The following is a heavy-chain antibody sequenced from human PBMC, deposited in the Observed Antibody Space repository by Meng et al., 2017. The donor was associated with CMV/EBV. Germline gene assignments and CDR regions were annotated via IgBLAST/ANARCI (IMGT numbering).Heavy chain of an antibody. CDR3: ATHILANYYDSSGYVY. J-gene: IGHJ4*02. D-gene: IGHD3-22*01. CDR1: GGSVSSGSYY. Sequence: SETLSLTCTVSGGSVSSGSYYWSWIRQPPGKGLEWIGYIYYSGSTNYNPSLKSRVTISVDTSKNQFSLKPSSVTAADTAVYYCATHILANYYDSSGYVYWGQGTLVTVSS. CDR2: IYYSGST. V-gene: IGHV4-61*01.